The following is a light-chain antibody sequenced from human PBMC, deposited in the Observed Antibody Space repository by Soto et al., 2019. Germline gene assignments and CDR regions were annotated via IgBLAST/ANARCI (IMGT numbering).Light chain of an antibody. Sequence: QSVLTQPGSDYDYPGQSFTISCTGTKNDIGVYDFVSWYQHHPGKAPRLIIYEVVQRPSGVPDRFSGSKSGNTASLTVSGLQAPDEADYFCKSYAGSNTYVLGSGTKVTVL. CDR2: EVV. CDR1: KNDIGVYDF. CDR3: KSYAGSNTYV. V-gene: IGLV2-8*01. J-gene: IGLJ1*01.